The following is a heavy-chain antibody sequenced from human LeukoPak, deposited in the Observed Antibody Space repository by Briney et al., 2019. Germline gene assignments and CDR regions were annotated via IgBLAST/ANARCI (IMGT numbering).Heavy chain of an antibody. V-gene: IGHV1-18*01. CDR2: ISAYNGNT. CDR3: ARLNPRGGAGWFGP. CDR1: GYTFTDYG. J-gene: IGHJ5*02. D-gene: IGHD6-19*01. Sequence: ASVKVSCKASGYTFTDYGINWVRQAPGQGLEWMGWISAYNGNTNYAQRLQGRVTMTTDTSTTTAYMELRSLTSDDTAVYYCARLNPRGGAGWFGPWGQGTLVTVSS.